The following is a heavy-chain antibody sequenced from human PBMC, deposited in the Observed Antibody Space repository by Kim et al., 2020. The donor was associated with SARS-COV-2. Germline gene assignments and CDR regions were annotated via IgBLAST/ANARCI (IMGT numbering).Heavy chain of an antibody. CDR3: ARGDQSGIAVAADAFDI. D-gene: IGHD6-19*01. CDR2: IYYSGST. CDR1: GGSISSYY. J-gene: IGHJ3*02. Sequence: SETLSLTCTVSGGSISSYYWSWIRQPPGKGLEWIGYIYYSGSTNYNPSLKSRVTISVDTSKNQFSLKLSSVTAADTAVYYCARGDQSGIAVAADAFDIWG. V-gene: IGHV4-59*13.